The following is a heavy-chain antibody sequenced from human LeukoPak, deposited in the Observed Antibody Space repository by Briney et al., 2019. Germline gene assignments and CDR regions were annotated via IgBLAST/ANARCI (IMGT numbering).Heavy chain of an antibody. Sequence: PGGSLRLSCAASGFTFDDYGMSWVRQAPGKGLEWVAVISYDGSNKYYADSVKGRFKNTLYLQMNSLRAEDTAVYYCARDYGRSSSWFNYWGQGTLVTVSS. CDR3: ARDYGRSSSWFNY. CDR2: ISYDGSNK. J-gene: IGHJ4*02. V-gene: IGHV3-30*03. CDR1: GFTFDDYG. D-gene: IGHD6-13*01.